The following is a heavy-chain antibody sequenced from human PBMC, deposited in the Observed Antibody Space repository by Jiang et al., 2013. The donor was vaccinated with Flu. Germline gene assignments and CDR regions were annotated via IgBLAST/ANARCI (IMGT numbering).Heavy chain of an antibody. CDR2: IIGSGGGT. CDR3: AKDHMGAFDYYYGMDV. CDR1: GFIFNAYA. J-gene: IGHJ6*02. V-gene: IGHV3-23*04. Sequence: VQLVESGGGLVQPGGSLRLSCAASGFIFNAYAMSWVRQAPGKGLEWVSAIIGSGGGTYYAASVKGRFTISRDNSNNTLYLQMNRLSAEDTAVYYCAKDHMGAFDYYYGMDVWGQGTTVTVSS. D-gene: IGHD1-26*01.